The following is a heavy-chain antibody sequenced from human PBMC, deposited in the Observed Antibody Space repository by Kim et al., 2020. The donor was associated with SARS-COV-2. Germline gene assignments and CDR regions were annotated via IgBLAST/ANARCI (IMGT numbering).Heavy chain of an antibody. CDR2: ISSSSSYI. V-gene: IGHV3-21*01. Sequence: GGSLRLSCAASGFTFSSYSMNWVRQAPGKGLEWVSSISSSSSYIYYADSVKGRFTISRDNAKNSLYLQMNSLRAEDTAVYYCAREALVGALDHFDYWGQGTLGTGSS. J-gene: IGHJ4*02. D-gene: IGHD1-26*01. CDR1: GFTFSSYS. CDR3: AREALVGALDHFDY.